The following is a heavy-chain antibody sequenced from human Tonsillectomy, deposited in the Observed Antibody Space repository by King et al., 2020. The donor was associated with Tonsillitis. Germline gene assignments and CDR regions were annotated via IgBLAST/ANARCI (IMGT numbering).Heavy chain of an antibody. CDR2: ISYDGSNK. Sequence: VQLVESGGGVVQPGRSRRLSCAASGFTFSSYGMHCVRRAPGKGLGWGAVISYDGSNKYYADSVKGRFTISRDNSQNTPYLQMNSLRAEDTAVYYCAKSLYSSSWYTSYFDYWGQGTLVTVSS. D-gene: IGHD6-13*01. J-gene: IGHJ4*02. CDR3: AKSLYSSSWYTSYFDY. V-gene: IGHV3-30*18. CDR1: GFTFSSYG.